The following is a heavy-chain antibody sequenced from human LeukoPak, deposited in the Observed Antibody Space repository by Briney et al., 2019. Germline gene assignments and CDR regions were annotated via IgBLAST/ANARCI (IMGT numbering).Heavy chain of an antibody. Sequence: SETLSLTCAVSGSSISSSYWWSWIRQPPGKGLEWIGEIYHSGSTNYNLSLKSRVTISVDKSKNQFSLKLNSVTAADTAVYYCARDYCTSTTCPNWFDPWGQGTLVTVSS. CDR2: IYHSGST. V-gene: IGHV4-4*02. CDR1: GSSISSSYW. CDR3: ARDYCTSTTCPNWFDP. J-gene: IGHJ5*02. D-gene: IGHD2-2*01.